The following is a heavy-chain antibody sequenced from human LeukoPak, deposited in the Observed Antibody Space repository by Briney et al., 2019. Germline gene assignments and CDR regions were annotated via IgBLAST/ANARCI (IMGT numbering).Heavy chain of an antibody. CDR1: GGSFSGYY. D-gene: IGHD3-16*01. V-gene: IGHV4-34*01. Sequence: SETLSLTCAVSGGSFSGYYWSWIRQPPGKGLEWIGEINHSGSTNYNPSLKSRVTISVDTSKNQFSLKLSSVTAADTAVYYCARGFGWPSMFDYWGQGTLVTVSS. CDR2: INHSGST. J-gene: IGHJ4*02. CDR3: ARGFGWPSMFDY.